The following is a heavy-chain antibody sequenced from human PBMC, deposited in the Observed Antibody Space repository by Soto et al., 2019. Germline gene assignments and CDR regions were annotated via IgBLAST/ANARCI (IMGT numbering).Heavy chain of an antibody. CDR1: GFTFDDYA. J-gene: IGHJ4*02. D-gene: IGHD6-19*01. CDR3: AKDISSGSQSPFDY. V-gene: IGHV3-9*01. Sequence: PGGSLRLSCAASGFTFDDYAMHWVRQAPGKGLEWVSGISWNSGSIGYADSVKGRFTISRDNAKNSLYLQMNSLRAEDTALYYCAKDISSGSQSPFDYWGQGTLVTVSS. CDR2: ISWNSGSI.